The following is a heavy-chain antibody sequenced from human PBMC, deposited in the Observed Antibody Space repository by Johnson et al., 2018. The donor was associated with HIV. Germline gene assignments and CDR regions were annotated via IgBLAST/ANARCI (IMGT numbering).Heavy chain of an antibody. V-gene: IGHV3-30*04. CDR1: GFTFSSYA. CDR3: ARGLSSGYSGYAFDI. D-gene: IGHD3-22*01. CDR2: ISYDGSNK. J-gene: IGHJ3*02. Sequence: QVQLVESGGGLVQPGGSLRLSCAASGFTFSSYAMHWVRQAPGKGLEWVAVISYDGSNKYYADSVKGRFTISRDNSKNTLYLQMNILRAGDTAVYYCARGLSSGYSGYAFDIWGQGTMVTVSS.